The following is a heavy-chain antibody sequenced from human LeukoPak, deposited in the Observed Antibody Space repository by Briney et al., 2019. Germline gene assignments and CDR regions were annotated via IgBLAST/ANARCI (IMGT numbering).Heavy chain of an antibody. J-gene: IGHJ4*02. CDR1: GFTFSSDA. D-gene: IGHD3-10*01. V-gene: IGHV3-23*01. Sequence: PGGSLRLSCAAPGFTFSSDAMSWVRQAPGKGLEWVSAISGSGGGTYYADSVKGRFTISRDNSKNTLYLQMNSLRAEDTAVYYCARTRGSHPSPFDSWGQGTLVTVSS. CDR2: ISGSGGGT. CDR3: ARTRGSHPSPFDS.